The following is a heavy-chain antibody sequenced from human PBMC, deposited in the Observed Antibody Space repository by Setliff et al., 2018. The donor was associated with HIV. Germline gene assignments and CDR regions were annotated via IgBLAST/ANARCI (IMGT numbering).Heavy chain of an antibody. D-gene: IGHD3-22*01. CDR3: ARGGLVDSSGYYYRSGGAFDI. CDR2: INPNSGGT. CDR1: GYTFTGYY. J-gene: IGHJ3*02. V-gene: IGHV1-2*04. Sequence: VSCKASGYTFTGYYMHWVRQAPGQGLEWMGWINPNSGGTNYAQKFQGWVTMTRDTSISTAYMELSRLRSDDTAVYYCARGGLVDSSGYYYRSGGAFDIWGQGTMVTVSS.